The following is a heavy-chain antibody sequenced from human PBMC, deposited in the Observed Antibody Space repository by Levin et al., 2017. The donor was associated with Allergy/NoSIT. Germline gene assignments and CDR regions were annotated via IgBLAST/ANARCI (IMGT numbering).Heavy chain of an antibody. J-gene: IGHJ6*02. V-gene: IGHV1-2*06. CDR3: ARDHREYYYYYYGMDV. CDR1: GYTFTGYY. CDR2: INPNSGGT. Sequence: GESLKISCKASGYTFTGYYMHWVRQAPGQGLEWMGRINPNSGGTNYAQKFQGRVTMTRDTSISTAYMELSRLRSDDTAVYYCARDHREYYYYYYGMDVWGQGTTVTVSS.